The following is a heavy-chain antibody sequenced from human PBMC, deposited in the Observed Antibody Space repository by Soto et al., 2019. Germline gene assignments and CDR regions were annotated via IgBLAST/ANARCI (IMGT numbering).Heavy chain of an antibody. CDR3: AKGQPNWKQLQFFDL. V-gene: IGHV3-23*01. CDR2: ISVSGSST. Sequence: EVQLLESGGGLVQPGGSLRLSCAASGFTFSDCAVSWVRQAPGKGLEWVSGISVSGSSTYYADSVKGRFTISRDNSKNRLYLQMNSLRGEDTAVYYCAKGQPNWKQLQFFDLGGRGTLVTVSS. D-gene: IGHD1-1*01. J-gene: IGHJ2*01. CDR1: GFTFSDCA.